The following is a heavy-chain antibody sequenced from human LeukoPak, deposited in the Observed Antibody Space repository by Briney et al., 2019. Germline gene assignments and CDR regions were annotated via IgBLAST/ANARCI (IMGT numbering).Heavy chain of an antibody. J-gene: IGHJ2*01. V-gene: IGHV1-3*01. CDR3: ARGSGKQWLVGDWYFGL. D-gene: IGHD6-19*01. CDR1: GYTFISYA. Sequence: ASVKVSCKASGYTFISYAVHWVRQAPGQRLEWMGWINPANGHTKYSQKFQGRVTITRDTSASTAYMELSSLRSEETAVYYCARGSGKQWLVGDWYFGLWGRGTLATVSS. CDR2: INPANGHT.